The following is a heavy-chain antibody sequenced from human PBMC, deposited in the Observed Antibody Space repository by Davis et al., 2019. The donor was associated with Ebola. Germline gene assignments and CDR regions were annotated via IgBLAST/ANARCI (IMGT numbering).Heavy chain of an antibody. Sequence: GESLKISCAASGFTFSSYSMNWVRQAPGKGLEWVGRIKSKTDGGTTDYAAPVKGRFTISRDDSKNTLYLQMNSLKTEDTAVYYCTTDRLFFSYYDILTGYQSFDYWGQGTLVTVSS. D-gene: IGHD3-9*01. CDR2: IKSKTDGGTT. J-gene: IGHJ4*02. CDR1: GFTFSSYS. V-gene: IGHV3-15*01. CDR3: TTDRLFFSYYDILTGYQSFDY.